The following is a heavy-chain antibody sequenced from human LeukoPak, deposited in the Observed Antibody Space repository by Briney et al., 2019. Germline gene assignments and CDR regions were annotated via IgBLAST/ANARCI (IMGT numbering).Heavy chain of an antibody. CDR3: AKIPPGYSSSSVELPTDY. CDR1: GFTFSSYG. V-gene: IGHV3-30*02. D-gene: IGHD6-6*01. CDR2: IRYDGSNK. J-gene: IGHJ4*02. Sequence: GGSLRLSCAASGFTFSSYGMHWVRQAPGKGLEWVAFIRYDGSNKYYADSVKGRFTISRDNSKNTLYLQMNSLRAEDTAVYYCAKIPPGYSSSSVELPTDYWGQGTLVTVSS.